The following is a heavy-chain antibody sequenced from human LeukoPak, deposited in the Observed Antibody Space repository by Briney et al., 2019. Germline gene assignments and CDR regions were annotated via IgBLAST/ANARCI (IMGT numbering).Heavy chain of an antibody. V-gene: IGHV3-7*01. D-gene: IGHD2-15*01. CDR1: GFTFSSYW. J-gene: IGHJ4*02. Sequence: PGGSLRLSCAASGFTFSSYWMSWVRQAPGKGLEWVANIKQDGSEKYYVDSVKGRFTISRDNAKNTLYLQMNSLRAEDTAVYYCARDSYYCSGGSCYPYYFDYWGQGTLVTVSS. CDR2: IKQDGSEK. CDR3: ARDSYYCSGGSCYPYYFDY.